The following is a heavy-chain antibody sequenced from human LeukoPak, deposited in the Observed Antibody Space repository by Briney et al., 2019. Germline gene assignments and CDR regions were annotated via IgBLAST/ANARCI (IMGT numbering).Heavy chain of an antibody. CDR2: IYTSGIT. CDR3: ARDRVGGSDWYFDL. J-gene: IGHJ2*01. Sequence: SETLSLTCTVSGGSISSYYWSWIRQPAGKGLEWIGRIYTSGITKYNPSLTSRGTMSVETSENQFSLKLTSVTAADTAVYYCARDRVGGSDWYFDLWGRGTLVTVSS. CDR1: GGSISSYY. V-gene: IGHV4-4*07. D-gene: IGHD1-26*01.